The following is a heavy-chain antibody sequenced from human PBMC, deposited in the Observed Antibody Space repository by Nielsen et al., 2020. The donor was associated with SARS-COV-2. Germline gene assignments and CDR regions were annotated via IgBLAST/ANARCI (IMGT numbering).Heavy chain of an antibody. D-gene: IGHD1-1*01. CDR2: IGHSGNT. J-gene: IGHJ4*02. CDR1: GGSFSGYY. V-gene: IGHV4-34*01. Sequence: SETLSLTCAVYGGSFSGYYWNWIRQSPGKGLEWIGQIGHSGNTNYNPSLKSQVTMSVDTSKRQFSLKLNSVTAADAAVYYCAGGVPPTGMLFDFWGLGTRVIVSS. CDR3: AGGVPPTGMLFDF.